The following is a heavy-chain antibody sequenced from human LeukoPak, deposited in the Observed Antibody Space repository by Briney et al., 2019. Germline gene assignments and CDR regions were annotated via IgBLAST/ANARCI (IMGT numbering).Heavy chain of an antibody. J-gene: IGHJ4*02. Sequence: PSESLSLTCAVYGGSFSGYYWSWIRQPPGMGLGWIGVINHSGSTNYNPSLKSRVTISVDTSKNQFSLKLSSVTAADTAVYYCASVDYGDYWGQGTLVTVSS. D-gene: IGHD4-17*01. CDR3: ASVDYGDY. V-gene: IGHV4-34*01. CDR1: GGSFSGYY. CDR2: INHSGST.